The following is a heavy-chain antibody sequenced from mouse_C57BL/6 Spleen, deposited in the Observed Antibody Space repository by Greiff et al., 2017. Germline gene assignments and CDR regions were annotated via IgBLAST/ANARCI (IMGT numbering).Heavy chain of an antibody. J-gene: IGHJ4*01. CDR2: IHPNSGST. CDR1: GYTFTSYW. Sequence: QVQLQQPGAELVKPGASVKLSCKASGYTFTSYWMPWVKQRPGQGLEWIGMIHPNSGSTNYNEKFKSKATLTVDKSYSTAYMQLSSLTSEDSAVYYCARGNGNLKAMDYWGQGTSVTVSS. V-gene: IGHV1-64*01. D-gene: IGHD2-1*01. CDR3: ARGNGNLKAMDY.